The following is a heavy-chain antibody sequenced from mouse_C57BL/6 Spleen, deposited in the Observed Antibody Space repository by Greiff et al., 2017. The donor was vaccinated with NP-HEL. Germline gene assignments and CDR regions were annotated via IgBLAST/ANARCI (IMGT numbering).Heavy chain of an antibody. CDR3: ARPTTVVAPDY. Sequence: QVQLQQPGAELVKPGASVKLSCKASGYTFTSYWMQWVKQRPGQGLEWIGEIDPSDSYTNYNQKLKGKATLTVDTSSSTAYMQLSSLTSEDSAVYYCARPTTVVAPDYWGQGTTLTVSS. J-gene: IGHJ2*01. CDR1: GYTFTSYW. V-gene: IGHV1-50*01. D-gene: IGHD1-1*01. CDR2: IDPSDSYT.